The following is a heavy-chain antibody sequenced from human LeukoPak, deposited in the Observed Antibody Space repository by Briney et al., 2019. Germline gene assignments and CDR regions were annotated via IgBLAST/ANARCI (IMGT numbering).Heavy chain of an antibody. J-gene: IGHJ4*02. CDR2: INPNGGGT. Sequence: GASVKVSCKASGYTFTGYYMHWVRQAPGQGLEWMGWINPNGGGTNYAQKFQGRVTMTRDTSISTAYMELSRLRSGDTAVYYCARARPGIAVAGIDYWGQGTLVTVSS. CDR1: GYTFTGYY. CDR3: ARARPGIAVAGIDY. D-gene: IGHD6-19*01. V-gene: IGHV1-2*02.